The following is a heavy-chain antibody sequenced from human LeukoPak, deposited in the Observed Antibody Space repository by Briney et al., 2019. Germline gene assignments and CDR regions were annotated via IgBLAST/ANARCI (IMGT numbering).Heavy chain of an antibody. CDR3: ARVVAAAGTGGWFDP. Sequence: PSETLSLTCTVSGYSISSGYYWGWIRQPPGKGLEWIGSIYHSGSTYYNPSLKSRVTISVDTSKNQFSLKLSSVTAADTAVYYCARVVAAAGTGGWFDPWGQGTLVTVSS. J-gene: IGHJ5*02. D-gene: IGHD6-13*01. CDR1: GYSISSGYY. CDR2: IYHSGST. V-gene: IGHV4-38-2*02.